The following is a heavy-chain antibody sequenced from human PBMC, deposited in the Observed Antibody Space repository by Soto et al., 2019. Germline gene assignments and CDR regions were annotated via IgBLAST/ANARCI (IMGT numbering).Heavy chain of an antibody. CDR1: GGTFSSYT. V-gene: IGHV1-69*02. CDR2: IIPILGIA. CDR3: ARARSSGPDNWFDP. Sequence: ASVKVSCKASGGTFSSYTISWVRQAPGQGLEWMGRIIPILGIANYAQKFQGRVTITADKSTSTAYMELSSLRSEDTAVYYCARARSSGPDNWFDPWGQGTLVTVSS. D-gene: IGHD6-19*01. J-gene: IGHJ5*02.